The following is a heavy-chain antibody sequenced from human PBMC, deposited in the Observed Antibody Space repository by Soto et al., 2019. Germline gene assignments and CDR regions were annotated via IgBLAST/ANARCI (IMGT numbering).Heavy chain of an antibody. Sequence: PSETLSLTCTVSGGSISSGGYYWSWIRQHPGKGLEWIGYIYYSGSTYYNPSLKSRVTISVDTSKNQFSLKLSSVTAADTAVYYCARILTRNYYYYMDVWGKGTTVTVSS. CDR1: GGSISSGGYY. V-gene: IGHV4-31*03. D-gene: IGHD3-9*01. CDR3: ARILTRNYYYYMDV. CDR2: IYYSGST. J-gene: IGHJ6*03.